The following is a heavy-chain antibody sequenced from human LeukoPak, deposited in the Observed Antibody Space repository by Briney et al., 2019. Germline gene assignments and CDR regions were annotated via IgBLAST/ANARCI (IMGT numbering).Heavy chain of an antibody. V-gene: IGHV3-30*18. Sequence: PGGSLRLSCAASGFTFSSYGMHWVRQAPGKGLEWVAVISYDGSNKYYADSVKGRFTISRDNSKNTLYLQMNSLRAEDTAVYYCAKGRYDSSGYYQFYYYYYGMDVWGQGTTVTVSS. J-gene: IGHJ6*02. D-gene: IGHD3-22*01. CDR1: GFTFSSYG. CDR3: AKGRYDSSGYYQFYYYYYGMDV. CDR2: ISYDGSNK.